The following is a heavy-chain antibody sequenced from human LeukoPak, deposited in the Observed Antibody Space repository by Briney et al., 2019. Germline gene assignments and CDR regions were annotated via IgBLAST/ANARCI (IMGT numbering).Heavy chain of an antibody. J-gene: IGHJ4*02. CDR1: GFTFDDYA. CDR3: AKDIGASWGMGATYFDY. D-gene: IGHD1-26*01. V-gene: IGHV3-9*01. Sequence: PGGSLRLSCAASGFTFDDYAMHWVRQAPGKGLEWVSGISWNSGSIGYADPVKGRFTISRDNAKNSLYLQMNSLRAEDTALYYCAKDIGASWGMGATYFDYWGQGTLVTVSS. CDR2: ISWNSGSI.